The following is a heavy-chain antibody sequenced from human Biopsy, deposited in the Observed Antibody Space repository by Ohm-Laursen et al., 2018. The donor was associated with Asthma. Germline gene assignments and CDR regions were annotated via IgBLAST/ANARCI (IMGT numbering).Heavy chain of an antibody. Sequence: SLRLSCTASGFSFDDCAMHWVRQAPGKGLEWVSSISWNSGNIDYAVSVKGRFTISRDNAKNSLYLQMQSLRPEDTAFYYCAKSADYYDSTDYLDFWGRGTLVIVSS. CDR1: GFSFDDCA. V-gene: IGHV3-9*01. CDR2: ISWNSGNI. D-gene: IGHD3-22*01. CDR3: AKSADYYDSTDYLDF. J-gene: IGHJ4*01.